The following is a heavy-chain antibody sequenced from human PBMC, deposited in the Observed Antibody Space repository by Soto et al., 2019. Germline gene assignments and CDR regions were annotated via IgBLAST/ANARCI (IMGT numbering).Heavy chain of an antibody. D-gene: IGHD3-10*01. CDR1: GYTFTNYG. J-gene: IGHJ4*02. CDR3: ARDQEDYHSGSGL. CDR2: ISTYNGNT. Sequence: ASLKVSCKASGYTFTNYGISWLRHAPGQGLEWVGWISTYNGNTNYVQKLQGRVTMTTDTSTSTAYMELRSMRFDDTAVYYCARDQEDYHSGSGLWGQGTLVTVSS. V-gene: IGHV1-18*01.